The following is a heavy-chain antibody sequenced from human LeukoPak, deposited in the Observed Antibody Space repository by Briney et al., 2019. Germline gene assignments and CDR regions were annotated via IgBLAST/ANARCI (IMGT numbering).Heavy chain of an antibody. CDR2: ISGSGGST. D-gene: IGHD3-10*01. V-gene: IGHV3-23*01. CDR3: AKDYYALLWFGEFNRKYYFDY. J-gene: IGHJ4*02. Sequence: GGTLRLSCAASGFTFSSYSMSWVRQAPGKGLEWVSAISGSGGSTYYADSVKGRFTISRDNSKNTLYLQMNSLRAEDTAVYYCAKDYYALLWFGEFNRKYYFDYWGQGTLVTVSS. CDR1: GFTFSSYS.